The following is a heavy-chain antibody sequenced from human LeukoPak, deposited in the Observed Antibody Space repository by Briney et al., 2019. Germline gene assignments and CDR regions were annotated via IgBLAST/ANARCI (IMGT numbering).Heavy chain of an antibody. J-gene: IGHJ6*03. CDR2: IYYSGST. D-gene: IGHD4-11*01. V-gene: IGHV4-59*01. Sequence: SETLSLTCTVSGGSISSYYWSWLRQPPGKGLEWIGYIYYSGSTNYNPSLKSRVTISVDTSKNQFSLKLSSVTAADTAVYYCARGATVTTLRYMDVWGKGTTVTVSS. CDR1: GGSISSYY. CDR3: ARGATVTTLRYMDV.